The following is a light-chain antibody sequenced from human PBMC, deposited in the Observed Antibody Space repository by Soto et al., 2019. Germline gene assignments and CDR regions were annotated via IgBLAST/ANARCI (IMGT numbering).Light chain of an antibody. CDR3: SSYAASNNFYFV. J-gene: IGLJ3*02. CDR1: SSDVGGYNY. V-gene: IGLV2-8*01. Sequence: QSALTQPPSAPGSPEQPVTTPSTETSSDVGGYNYVSWYQQYPGRAPKLTIFEVTNRPSGVPDRFSGSKSGNTASLTVSGLQAEDEADYYCSSYAASNNFYFVFGGGTKVTVL. CDR2: EVT.